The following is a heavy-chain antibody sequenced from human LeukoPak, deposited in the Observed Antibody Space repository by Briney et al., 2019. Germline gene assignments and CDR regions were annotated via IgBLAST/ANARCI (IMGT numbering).Heavy chain of an antibody. CDR2: ISSSSNSI. J-gene: IGHJ4*02. CDR1: GFTFSHYG. Sequence: PGGSLRPSCVVSGFTFSHYGMDWVRQAPGKGLEWVSYISSSSNSIYYADSVKGRFTISRDNAKNSLHLQMNSLRGDDTAVYYCVSYSGSVDYWGQGTLVTVSS. CDR3: VSYSGSVDY. D-gene: IGHD1-26*01. V-gene: IGHV3-48*01.